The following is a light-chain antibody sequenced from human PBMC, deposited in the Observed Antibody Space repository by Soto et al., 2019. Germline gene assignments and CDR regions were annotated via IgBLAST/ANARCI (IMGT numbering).Light chain of an antibody. V-gene: IGKV3-20*01. CDR2: GAS. CDR3: QDSSTSPWP. J-gene: IGKJ1*01. Sequence: EILMTQSPATLSVSPGEAATLSCRASQSVSNNYLAWYQQKPGQAPRLLIYGASNRATGIPDRFSGSGSGTDFTLTISSLEPEDSAVYYCQDSSTSPWPFGQGTKVDIK. CDR1: QSVSNNY.